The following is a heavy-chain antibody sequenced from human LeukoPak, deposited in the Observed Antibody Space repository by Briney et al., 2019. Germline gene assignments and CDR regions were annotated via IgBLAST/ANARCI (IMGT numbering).Heavy chain of an antibody. J-gene: IGHJ4*02. CDR2: IMQDGIET. CDR1: GFTFSSNW. V-gene: IGHV3-7*02. D-gene: IGHD3-22*01. CDR3: ARVAAWDSSGYLFEY. Sequence: GGSLRLSCAASGFTFSSNWMSWVRQAPGKGLEWVANIMQDGIETYYVDSVKGRFTISRENAKNTLYLQMNSLRAEDTAVYYCARVAAWDSSGYLFEYWGQGTLVTVSS.